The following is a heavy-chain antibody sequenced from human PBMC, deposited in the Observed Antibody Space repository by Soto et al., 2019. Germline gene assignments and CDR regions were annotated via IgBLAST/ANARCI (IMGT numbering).Heavy chain of an antibody. D-gene: IGHD3-22*01. V-gene: IGHV1-69*13. CDR3: ATPLYYYDSSDAFDI. CDR1: GGTFSSYA. Sequence: ASVKVSCKASGGTFSSYAISWVRQAPGQGLEWMGGIIPIFGTANYAQKFQGRVTITADESTSTAYMELSSLRSKDTAVYYCATPLYYYDSSDAFDIWGQGTMVTVSS. J-gene: IGHJ3*02. CDR2: IIPIFGTA.